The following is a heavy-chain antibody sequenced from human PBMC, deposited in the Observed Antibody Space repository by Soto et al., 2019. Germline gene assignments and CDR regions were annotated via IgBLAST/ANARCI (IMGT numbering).Heavy chain of an antibody. CDR1: GYNFSTYD. J-gene: IGHJ5*01. Sequence: QVLLVQSGAEVKTPGASVRVSCKASGYNFSTYDIHWVRQATGHGLEWMGWVNPNSGNTGSAQNFRGRVTMTRNTAISTAYMELSGLRSEHTAIYYCARVFGAGTFDFWGQGTRVTVSS. D-gene: IGHD3-3*01. CDR2: VNPNSGNT. V-gene: IGHV1-8*01. CDR3: ARVFGAGTFDF.